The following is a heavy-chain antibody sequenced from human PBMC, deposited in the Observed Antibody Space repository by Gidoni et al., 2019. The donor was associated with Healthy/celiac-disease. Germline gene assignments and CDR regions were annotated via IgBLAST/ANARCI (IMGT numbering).Heavy chain of an antibody. CDR1: GGAFSGYY. CDR2: INHSGST. V-gene: IGHV4-34*01. D-gene: IGHD3-10*01. CDR3: ARGSGGSGSYGFDY. Sequence: QVQLQQWCAGLLKPSETLSLTCAVYGGAFSGYYWSWIRQPPGKGLEWIGEINHSGSTNYNPSLKSRVTISVDTSKNQFSLKLSSVTAADTAVYYCARGSGGSGSYGFDYWGQGTLVTVSS. J-gene: IGHJ4*02.